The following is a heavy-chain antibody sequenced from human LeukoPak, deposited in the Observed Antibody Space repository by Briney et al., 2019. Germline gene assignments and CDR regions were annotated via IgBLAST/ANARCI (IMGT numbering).Heavy chain of an antibody. V-gene: IGHV1-8*03. CDR3: ARVVPAARGAFDI. D-gene: IGHD2-2*01. CDR1: GYTFTSYD. CDR2: MNPNSGNT. Sequence: GASVKVSCKASGYTFTSYDINWVRQATGQGLEWMGWMNPNSGNTGYAQKFQGRVTITRNTSISTAYMELSRLRSDDTAVYYCARVVPAARGAFDIWGQGTMVTVSS. J-gene: IGHJ3*02.